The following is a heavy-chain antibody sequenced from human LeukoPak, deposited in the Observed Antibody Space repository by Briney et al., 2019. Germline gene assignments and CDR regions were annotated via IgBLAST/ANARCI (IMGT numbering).Heavy chain of an antibody. CDR1: GGSISSYH. J-gene: IGHJ6*02. CDR2: IYYSGST. D-gene: IGHD3-10*01. Sequence: SETLSLTCTVSGGSISSYHWSWIRQPPGKGLEWIGYIYYSGSTNYNPSLKSRVTISVDTSKNQFSLKLSSVTAADTAVYYCAREVRATGYYYYGMDVWGQGTTVTVSS. CDR3: AREVRATGYYYYGMDV. V-gene: IGHV4-59*01.